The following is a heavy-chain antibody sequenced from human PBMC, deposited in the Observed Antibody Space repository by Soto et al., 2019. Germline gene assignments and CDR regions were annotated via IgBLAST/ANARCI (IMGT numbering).Heavy chain of an antibody. D-gene: IGHD2-2*01. J-gene: IGHJ6*02. CDR2: IKSKTDGGTT. CDR1: GLSFSNAW. CDR3: TTGLDQLLSAPSYYYGIDL. V-gene: IGHV3-15*01. Sequence: GGSVRLACAAPGLSFSNAWMSWVGQGPEKGLEWVGRIKSKTDGGTTDYAASVKGRFTISRDDSKNTLYLQMNSLKTEDTAVYYCTTGLDQLLSAPSYYYGIDLRGQGPTVTVYS.